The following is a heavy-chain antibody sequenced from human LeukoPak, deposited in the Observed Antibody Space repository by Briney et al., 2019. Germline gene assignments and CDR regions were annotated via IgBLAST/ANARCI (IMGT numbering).Heavy chain of an antibody. D-gene: IGHD1-14*01. CDR3: AKRPAGGYYYMDV. CDR1: GFTFAGHA. Sequence: PGGSLRLSCAASGFTFAGHAMIWVRQAPGKGLEWVSAISGSGGSTYYADSVKGRFTISRDNSKNTLYLQMNSLRAEDTAVYYCAKRPAGGYYYMDVWGKGTTVTVSS. CDR2: ISGSGGST. V-gene: IGHV3-23*01. J-gene: IGHJ6*03.